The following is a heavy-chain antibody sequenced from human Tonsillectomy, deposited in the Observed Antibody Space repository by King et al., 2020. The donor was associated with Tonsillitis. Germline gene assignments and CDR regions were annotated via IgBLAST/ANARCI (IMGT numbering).Heavy chain of an antibody. J-gene: IGHJ4*02. Sequence: QLVQSGGGLVQPGGSLRLSCAASGFTFSSYWMSWVRQAPGKGLEWVANIKQDGSKKFYVDSVKGRFTISRDNAKNSLYLQMNSLRAEDTAVYYCARDLRRDDYGDYILAYWGQGTLVPVSS. CDR2: IKQDGSKK. V-gene: IGHV3-7*03. CDR3: ARDLRRDDYGDYILAY. CDR1: GFTFSSYW. D-gene: IGHD4-17*01.